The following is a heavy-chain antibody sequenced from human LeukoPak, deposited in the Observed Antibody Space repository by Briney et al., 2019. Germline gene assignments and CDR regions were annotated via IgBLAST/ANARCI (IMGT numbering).Heavy chain of an antibody. D-gene: IGHD3-9*01. V-gene: IGHV3-23*01. Sequence: QAGGSLRLSCAASGFTFRSYAMSWVRQAPGKGLEWVSGMSGSGGSTYYADSVKGRFTISRDNSNNTLYLQMNSLRAEDTAVYFCAKNQAHFDWVGHDAFDIWGQGTMVTVSS. CDR3: AKNQAHFDWVGHDAFDI. J-gene: IGHJ3*02. CDR2: MSGSGGST. CDR1: GFTFRSYA.